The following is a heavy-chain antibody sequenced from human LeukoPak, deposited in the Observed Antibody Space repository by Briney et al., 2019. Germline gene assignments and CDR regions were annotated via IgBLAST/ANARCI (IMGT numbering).Heavy chain of an antibody. Sequence: GGSLRLSCAASGFTFSNYAMSWVRQAPGKGLEWVSAIGGSGFSTFYADSVKGRFTISRDNSKTTLYLHMNSLRAEDTAVYYCAKDIVVAPAAHFDFWGQGTLVTVSS. CDR1: GFTFSNYA. D-gene: IGHD2-2*01. V-gene: IGHV3-23*01. CDR3: AKDIVVAPAAHFDF. CDR2: IGGSGFST. J-gene: IGHJ4*02.